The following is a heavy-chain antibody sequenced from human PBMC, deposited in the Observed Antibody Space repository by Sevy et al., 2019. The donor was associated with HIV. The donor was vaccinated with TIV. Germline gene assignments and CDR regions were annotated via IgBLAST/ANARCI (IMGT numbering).Heavy chain of an antibody. J-gene: IGHJ4*02. Sequence: GSLRLSCTVSGGSLSSGSYYWSWIRQPPGKGLEWIGYISYIGSTNYNPSLKSRVTIAVDTSKNQLALRLTSVAAADTAVYYCVRDRIAAAGDYFDNWGQGTLVTVSS. V-gene: IGHV4-61*01. CDR3: VRDRIAAAGDYFDN. CDR1: GGSLSSGSYY. CDR2: ISYIGST. D-gene: IGHD6-13*01.